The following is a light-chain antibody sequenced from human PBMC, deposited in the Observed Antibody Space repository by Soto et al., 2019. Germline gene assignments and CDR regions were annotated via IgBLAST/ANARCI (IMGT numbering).Light chain of an antibody. CDR2: TAS. CDR3: QLYGSSHPFI. CDR1: QSVSSSS. J-gene: IGKJ3*01. V-gene: IGKV3-20*01. Sequence: EIVLTQSPGTVSLSPGERATLSCRASQSVSSSSLAWYQQRPGQAPRLLIFTASSRATGTPDRFSGSGSGTDFTLTISRLEPEDFAVYYCQLYGSSHPFIFGPGPKVDIK.